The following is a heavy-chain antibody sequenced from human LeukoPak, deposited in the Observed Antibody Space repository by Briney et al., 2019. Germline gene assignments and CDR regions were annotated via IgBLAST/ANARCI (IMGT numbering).Heavy chain of an antibody. V-gene: IGHV1-18*01. J-gene: IGHJ4*02. CDR2: ISAYNGHT. CDR1: GYTFTSYG. CDR3: ARDYLLDY. Sequence: GASVKVSCKASGYTFTSYGISWVRQAPGQGLEWMGWISAYNGHTNYAQKFQDRVTMSTDTSVNTVYMDLRSLRSDDTAVYYCARDYLLDYWGQGTLVTVSS.